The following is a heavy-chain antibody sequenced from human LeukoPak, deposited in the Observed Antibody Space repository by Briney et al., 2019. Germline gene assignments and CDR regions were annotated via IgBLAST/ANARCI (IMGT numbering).Heavy chain of an antibody. CDR2: IYYSGSI. Sequence: SETLSLTCTVSGASISSYYWSWIRQPPGKGLEWIGDIYYSGSIKYNPSLKSRVTMSVDTSKNQFSLKLSSVTAADTAVYYCARGAAAGDFWGRGTLVTVSS. D-gene: IGHD6-13*01. V-gene: IGHV4-59*01. CDR3: ARGAAAGDF. J-gene: IGHJ4*02. CDR1: GASISSYY.